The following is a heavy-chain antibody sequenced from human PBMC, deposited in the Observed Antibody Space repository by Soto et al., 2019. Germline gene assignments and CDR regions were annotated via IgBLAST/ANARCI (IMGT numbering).Heavy chain of an antibody. CDR2: IYYSGST. V-gene: IGHV4-61*01. Sequence: QVQLQESGPGLVKPSETLSLTCTVSGGSVSSGSYYWSWIRQPPGKGLEWIGYIYYSGSTNYNPSLKCRVTRAVDTSKNQCSLKLSSVTAADTAVYHGVMLYNGSGWYWFDPWGQGTLVTVSS. D-gene: IGHD6-19*01. CDR1: GGSVSSGSYY. J-gene: IGHJ5*02. CDR3: VMLYNGSGWYWFDP.